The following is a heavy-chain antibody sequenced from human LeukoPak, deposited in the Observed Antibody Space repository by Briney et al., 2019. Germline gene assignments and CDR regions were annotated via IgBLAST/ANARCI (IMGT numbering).Heavy chain of an antibody. Sequence: KPSETLSLTCTVSSYSISSGYHWGWIRPPPGKGLERIGNIYRSGITYYNPSLKSRVTMSGDTSRTQFSLKLSSVTAADTAIYYCARVNWVVDYWGQGTLVTVSS. J-gene: IGHJ4*02. CDR2: IYRSGIT. D-gene: IGHD1-1*01. V-gene: IGHV4-38-2*02. CDR3: ARVNWVVDY. CDR1: SYSISSGYH.